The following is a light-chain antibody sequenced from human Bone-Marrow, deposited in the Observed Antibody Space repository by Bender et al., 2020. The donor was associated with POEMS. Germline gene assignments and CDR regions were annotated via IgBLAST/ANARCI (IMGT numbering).Light chain of an antibody. V-gene: IGLV1-44*01. CDR1: SSNLDTNT. CDR2: YDD. CDR3: SAWDDSLSGWV. Sequence: QSVLTQPPSASGAPGQKVSISCSGSSSNLDTNTVNWYQQLPVTAPKLLIYYDDLLTPGVSDRFAASKSGTSASLAISELQSEDEALYYCSAWDDSLSGWVFGGGTKLTVL. J-gene: IGLJ3*02.